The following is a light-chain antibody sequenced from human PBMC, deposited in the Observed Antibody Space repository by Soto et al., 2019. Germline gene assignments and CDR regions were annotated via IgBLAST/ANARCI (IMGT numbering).Light chain of an antibody. CDR1: SSDFSSYNR. V-gene: IGLV2-18*01. CDR3: SLYTTDSTYV. J-gene: IGLJ1*01. Sequence: QSALTQPPSVSGSPGQSVTISCAGTSSDFSSYNRVSCYQRPPGTGPKLIIYEVNNRPSGVPDRFSGSKSGNTASLTISGLQAEDDAEYYCSLYTTDSTYVFGTGTKVTVL. CDR2: EVN.